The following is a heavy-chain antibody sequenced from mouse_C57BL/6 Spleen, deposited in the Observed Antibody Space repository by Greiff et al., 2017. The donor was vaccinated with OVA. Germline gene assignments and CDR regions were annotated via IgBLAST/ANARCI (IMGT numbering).Heavy chain of an antibody. D-gene: IGHD1-1*01. CDR3: ARGRYYVSTDD. Sequence: EVQLQQSGAELVKPGASVKLSCTASGFNIKDYYMHWVKQRTEQGLEWIGRIDPEAGDTKYAPKFQGKATITADTSSNTAYLQLLSLTSEDTAVYYCARGRYYVSTDDWGQGTTLTVSS. CDR2: IDPEAGDT. V-gene: IGHV14-2*01. J-gene: IGHJ2*01. CDR1: GFNIKDYY.